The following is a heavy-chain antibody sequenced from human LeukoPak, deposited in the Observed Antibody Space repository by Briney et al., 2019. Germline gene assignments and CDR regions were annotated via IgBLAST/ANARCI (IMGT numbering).Heavy chain of an antibody. V-gene: IGHV3-23*01. D-gene: IGHD4-23*01. CDR3: AKCYLTTVVTGRLGFDYYMDV. CDR1: GFTFSSYA. Sequence: PGGSLRLSCAASGFTFSSYAMSWVRQAPGKGLEWVSAISGSGGSTYYADSVKGRFTISRDNSKNTLYLQMNSLRAEDTAVYYCAKCYLTTVVTGRLGFDYYMDVWGKGTTVTVSS. J-gene: IGHJ6*03. CDR2: ISGSGGST.